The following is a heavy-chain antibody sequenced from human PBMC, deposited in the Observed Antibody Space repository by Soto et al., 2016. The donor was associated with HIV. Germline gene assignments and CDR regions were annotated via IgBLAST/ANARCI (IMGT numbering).Heavy chain of an antibody. CDR2: IYYSGGT. D-gene: IGHD4-17*01. J-gene: IGHJ4*02. V-gene: IGHV4-39*01. CDR3: ARLPTLTPLFDY. Sequence: QVQLQESGPGLVKPSETLSLTCSVSGDSITNINYFWGWIRQPPGKGLEWIGSIYYSGGTTYNPSLKSRVTMSVDTSKKQFSLTLTSVTAADTAVYYCARLPTLTPLFDYWGQGTRVTVSS. CDR1: GDSITNINYF.